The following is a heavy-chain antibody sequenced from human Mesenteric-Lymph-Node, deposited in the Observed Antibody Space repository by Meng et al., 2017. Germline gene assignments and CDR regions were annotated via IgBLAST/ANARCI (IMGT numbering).Heavy chain of an antibody. CDR1: GFTFDDYT. CDR3: AKDTCGGDCYSAFDI. Sequence: GESLKISCAASGFTFDDYTMHWVRQAPGKGLEWVSLISWDGGSTYYADSVKGRFTISRDNSKNSLYLQMNSLRTEDTALYYCAKDTCGGDCYSAFDIWGQGTMVTVSS. CDR2: ISWDGGST. D-gene: IGHD2-21*02. V-gene: IGHV3-43*01. J-gene: IGHJ3*02.